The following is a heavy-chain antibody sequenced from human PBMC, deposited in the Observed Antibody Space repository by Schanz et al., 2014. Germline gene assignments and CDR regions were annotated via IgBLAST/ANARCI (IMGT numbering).Heavy chain of an antibody. CDR2: VIPILGVT. J-gene: IGHJ5*02. CDR1: GYNITSND. V-gene: IGHV1-69*04. D-gene: IGHD2-2*01. CDR3: ARDRRRYCSTASCLHDNWFDP. Sequence: QLQLVQSGAEVKKPGASVKVSCKASGYNITSNDVTWVRQAPGQGLEWMGRVIPILGVTHYAQKFQGRVTMTTDTSTSTAYMELRSLRSDDTAVYYCARDRRRYCSTASCLHDNWFDPWGQGTLVIVSS.